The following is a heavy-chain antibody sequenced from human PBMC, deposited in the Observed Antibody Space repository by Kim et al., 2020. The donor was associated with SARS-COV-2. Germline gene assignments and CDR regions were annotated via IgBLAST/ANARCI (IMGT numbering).Heavy chain of an antibody. CDR1: GYTFTNYG. V-gene: IGHV1-18*01. J-gene: IGHJ5*02. D-gene: IGHD1-26*01. Sequence: ASVKVSCKASGYTFTNYGILWVRQAPGQGLEWMGRISPYNGNTNYAQNLQGRVTMTTDTSTSTAYMELRSLRSDDTAVYYCAREDGVGVVGTTNPFYWFDPWGQGTLVTVSS. CDR3: AREDGVGVVGTTNPFYWFDP. CDR2: ISPYNGNT.